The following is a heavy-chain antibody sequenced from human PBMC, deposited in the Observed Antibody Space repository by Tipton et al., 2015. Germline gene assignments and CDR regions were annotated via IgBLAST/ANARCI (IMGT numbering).Heavy chain of an antibody. V-gene: IGHV3-23*01. CDR3: AREGSSWYFGVY. J-gene: IGHJ4*02. CDR1: GFTFTTYA. CDR2: ISGSGNSE. D-gene: IGHD6-13*01. Sequence: SLRLSCAASGFTFTTYAMSWVRQAPGKGLEWVSGISGSGNSEYYADSVKGRFTISRDKSKNTLYLQMNSLRAEDTAFYYCAREGSSWYFGVYWGQGTLVSVSS.